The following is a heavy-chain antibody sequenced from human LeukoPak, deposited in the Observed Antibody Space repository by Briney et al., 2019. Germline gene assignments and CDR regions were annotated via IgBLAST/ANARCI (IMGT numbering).Heavy chain of an antibody. D-gene: IGHD1-26*01. V-gene: IGHV4-39*07. CDR2: IYYRGNT. Sequence: SETLSLTRAVSGGSFTDYYWGWIRQPPGERLEWIGSIYYRGNTFYHPTLRNRVSISIDTSKGRFSLNLNSVTAADTAVYFCTRDREHGTQDSWGQGTLVTVS. CDR3: TRDREHGTQDS. CDR1: GGSFTDYY. J-gene: IGHJ4*02.